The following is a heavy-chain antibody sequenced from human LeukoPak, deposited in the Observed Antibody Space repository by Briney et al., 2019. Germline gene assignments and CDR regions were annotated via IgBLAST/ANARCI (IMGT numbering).Heavy chain of an antibody. Sequence: ASVKVSCKASGYTFSGTGWYLYWLRQAPGQGLECMGWIHPHNGDTAYAQKFEGRVAMTRDTSISTAYMELRRLRPDYTSVYFCARDGPAQMVDLDYWGQGTLVTVSS. CDR1: GYTFSGTGWY. J-gene: IGHJ4*02. V-gene: IGHV1-2*02. CDR2: IHPHNGDT. D-gene: IGHD5-24*01. CDR3: ARDGPAQMVDLDY.